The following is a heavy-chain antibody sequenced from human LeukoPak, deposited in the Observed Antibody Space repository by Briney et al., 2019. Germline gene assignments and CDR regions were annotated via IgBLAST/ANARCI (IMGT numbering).Heavy chain of an antibody. Sequence: SETLSLTCTVSGGSISTFYWNWIRQPPGKGLEWIGYIYHSGDTRYNPSLKSRVTISVDTSKSQFSLKVSSVTAADTAVYYCARGGYSSSPDYWGQGTPVTVSS. V-gene: IGHV4-59*01. CDR3: ARGGYSSSPDY. CDR2: IYHSGDT. CDR1: GGSISTFY. J-gene: IGHJ4*02. D-gene: IGHD6-13*01.